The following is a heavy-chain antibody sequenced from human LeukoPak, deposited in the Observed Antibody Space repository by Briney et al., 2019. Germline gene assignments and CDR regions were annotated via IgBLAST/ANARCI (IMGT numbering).Heavy chain of an antibody. CDR1: GGSLRSGGYY. Sequence: SETLSLTCTVPGGSLRSGGYYWSWIRQHPGKGLEWIGCIYYSGSPYYNPSFKSRVTISVDTSKNQFSLKLSSVTAADTAVYFYARVATRGSGVFDYWGQGTLVTVSS. J-gene: IGHJ4*02. CDR3: ARVATRGSGVFDY. D-gene: IGHD3-10*01. CDR2: IYYSGSP. V-gene: IGHV4-31*03.